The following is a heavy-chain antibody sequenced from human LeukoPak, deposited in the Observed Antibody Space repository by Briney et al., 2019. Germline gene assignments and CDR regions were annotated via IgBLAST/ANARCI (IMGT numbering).Heavy chain of an antibody. CDR1: GYSFTTYW. CDR2: IYPSDSDT. CDR3: ARYGGSSARFSDY. D-gene: IGHD4-23*01. Sequence: GESLKISCKGSGYSFTTYWIGWVRQMPGEGLEWMGTIYPSDSDTKYSPSFRGQVTTSADKSITTAYLQWNSLQASDTAIYYCARYGGSSARFSDYWGQGTLVTVSS. V-gene: IGHV5-51*01. J-gene: IGHJ4*02.